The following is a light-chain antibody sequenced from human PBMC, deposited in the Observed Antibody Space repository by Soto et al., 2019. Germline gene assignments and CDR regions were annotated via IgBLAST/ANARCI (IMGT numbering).Light chain of an antibody. CDR1: SSDVGGYNY. V-gene: IGLV2-14*01. Sequence: QSALTQPASVSVSPGQSITISCTGTSSDVGGYNYVSWYQQHPGKDPKLMIYEVSNRPSGVSNRFSCSKSGTTASLTISGLQAYEEADYYCSSYTRSSSLVFGTGTKVTVL. CDR3: SSYTRSSSLV. J-gene: IGLJ1*01. CDR2: EVS.